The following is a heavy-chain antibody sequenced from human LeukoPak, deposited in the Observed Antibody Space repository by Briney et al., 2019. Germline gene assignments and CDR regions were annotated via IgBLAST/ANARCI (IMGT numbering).Heavy chain of an antibody. CDR1: GFTVSSKY. CDR2: IKKDGSEK. J-gene: IGHJ3*02. CDR3: ASQDSNNAFEI. V-gene: IGHV3-7*01. D-gene: IGHD3-22*01. Sequence: PGGSLRLSCATSGFTVSSKYMAWVRQAPGKGLEWVANIKKDGSEKIYGDSVKGRLTISRDNAKSSLFLQMNSLRPEDTAVYYCASQDSNNAFEIWGQGTKVTVSS.